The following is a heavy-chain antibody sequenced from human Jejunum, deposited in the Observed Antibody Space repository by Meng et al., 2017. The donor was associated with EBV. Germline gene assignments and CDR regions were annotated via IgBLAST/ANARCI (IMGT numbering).Heavy chain of an antibody. J-gene: IGHJ4*02. Sequence: VQLGGSGGGLVQPWGSLRLSFATSGFTFSDYWMHWVRQAPGKGLVWVSRINTDGSTTNYADSVKGRFTISRDNAENTLFLQMNSLKAEDTAVYYCTRAGSYRHDYWGQGTLVTVSS. CDR3: TRAGSYRHDY. V-gene: IGHV3-74*01. CDR1: GFTFSDYW. D-gene: IGHD6-25*01. CDR2: INTDGSTT.